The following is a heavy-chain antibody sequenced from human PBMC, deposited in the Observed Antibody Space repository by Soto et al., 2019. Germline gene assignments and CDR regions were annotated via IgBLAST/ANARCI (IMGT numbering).Heavy chain of an antibody. Sequence: EVQLLESGGGSVQPGGSLRLSCAASGFTFSSYAMSWVRQAPGKGLEWVSAISGSGGSTYYADSVKGRFTISRDNSKNTLYLQMNSLRAEDTAVYYCAKSLGKSGYRSYYFDYWGQGTLVTVSS. CDR1: GFTFSSYA. CDR3: AKSLGKSGYRSYYFDY. V-gene: IGHV3-23*01. D-gene: IGHD3-3*01. J-gene: IGHJ4*02. CDR2: ISGSGGST.